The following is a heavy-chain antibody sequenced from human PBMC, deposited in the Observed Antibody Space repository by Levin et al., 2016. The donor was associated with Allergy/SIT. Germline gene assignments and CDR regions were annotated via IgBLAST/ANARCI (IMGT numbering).Heavy chain of an antibody. CDR2: ISAYNGNT. CDR3: ARASHFRTMRGDDAFDI. V-gene: IGHV1-18*01. D-gene: IGHD3-22*01. Sequence: WVRQAPGQGLEWMGWISAYNGNTNYAQKLQVRVTMTTDTSTSTAYMELRSLRSDDTAVYYCARASHFRTMRGDDAFDIWGQGTMVTVSS. J-gene: IGHJ3*02.